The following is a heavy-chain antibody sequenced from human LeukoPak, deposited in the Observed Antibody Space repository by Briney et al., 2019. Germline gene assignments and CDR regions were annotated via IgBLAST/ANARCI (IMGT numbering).Heavy chain of an antibody. Sequence: PGGSLRLSCAASGFTFNNCAMSWVRQAPGKGLEWVSGISESGSSTDYADSVKGRFTISRDNSKNTLYLQMDSLRAEDTAIYHCAKDRPGDYSTYWYFDLRGRGTLVTVSS. D-gene: IGHD4-11*01. CDR3: AKDRPGDYSTYWYFDL. CDR1: GFTFNNCA. J-gene: IGHJ2*01. CDR2: ISESGSST. V-gene: IGHV3-23*01.